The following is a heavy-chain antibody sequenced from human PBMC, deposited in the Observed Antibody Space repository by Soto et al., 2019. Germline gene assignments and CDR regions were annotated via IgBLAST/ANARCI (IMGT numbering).Heavy chain of an antibody. CDR2: IYYSGST. V-gene: IGHV4-31*03. CDR3: ARGNVVAPPVDY. D-gene: IGHD3-22*01. CDR1: GGSISSGGYY. Sequence: ASETLSLTCTVSGGSISSGGYYWSWIRQQPGKGLEWIGYIYYSGSTYYNPSLKSRVTISVDTSKNQFSLKLSSVTAADTAVYYCARGNVVAPPVDYWGQGTLVTVSS. J-gene: IGHJ4*02.